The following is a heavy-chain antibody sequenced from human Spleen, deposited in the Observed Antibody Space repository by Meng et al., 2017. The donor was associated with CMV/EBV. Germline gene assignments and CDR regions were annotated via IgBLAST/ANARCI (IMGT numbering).Heavy chain of an antibody. CDR1: GGTFSNYA. V-gene: IGHV1-69*10. CDR2: IFPIIGLT. CDR3: ARPDSSGYYHPFDH. Sequence: SVKVSCKASGGTFSNYAINWVRQAPGHGLEWMGGIFPIIGLTNYAQKFQGRVTITADKSTSTAYTDLRSLRSEDTAVYYCARPDSSGYYHPFDHWGQGTLVTVSS. D-gene: IGHD3-22*01. J-gene: IGHJ4*02.